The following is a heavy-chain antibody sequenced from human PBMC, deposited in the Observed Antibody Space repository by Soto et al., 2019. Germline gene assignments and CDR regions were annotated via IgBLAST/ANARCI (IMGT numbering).Heavy chain of an antibody. V-gene: IGHV4-34*01. CDR3: ARGREDVVPAAMPPGYYYYMDV. J-gene: IGHJ6*03. CDR1: GGSFSDYY. CDR2: IDHRGST. Sequence: SETLSLTCAVYGGSFSDYYWSWIRQSPGKGLEWIGEIDHRGSTNYNPTLKSRVTISVDTSKKQFSLKLSSVTAADTAVYYCARGREDVVPAAMPPGYYYYMDVWAKGTTVTVSS. D-gene: IGHD2-2*01.